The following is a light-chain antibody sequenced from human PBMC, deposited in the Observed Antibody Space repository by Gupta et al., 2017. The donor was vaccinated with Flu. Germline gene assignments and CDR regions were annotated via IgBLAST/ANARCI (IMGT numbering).Light chain of an antibody. V-gene: IGKV4-1*01. J-gene: IGKJ3*01. CDR1: QSGWYDSINENF. Sequence: DVVVTQSPDSLAVSLGERATINCRSSQSGWYDSINENFLAWYQHKPGQPPKLLIYWASTRDSGVPYRFSGSGSGTNSTLTISRLQPEDVAIYYCQQDVYLPFNFGHGTIVDI. CDR3: QQDVYLPFN. CDR2: WAS.